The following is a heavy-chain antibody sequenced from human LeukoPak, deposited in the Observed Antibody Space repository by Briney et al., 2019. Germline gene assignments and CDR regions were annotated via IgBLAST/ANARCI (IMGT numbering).Heavy chain of an antibody. V-gene: IGHV3-30*02. D-gene: IGHD3-22*01. J-gene: IGHJ4*02. CDR1: GFTFSSYG. CDR3: ARDHYYDSSGYYFPHDY. CDR2: IRYDGSNK. Sequence: GGSLRLSCAASGFTFSSYGMHWVRQAPGKGLEWVAFIRYDGSNKYYADSVKGRFTISRDNSKNTLYLQMNSLRAEDTAVYYCARDHYYDSSGYYFPHDYWGQGTLVTVSS.